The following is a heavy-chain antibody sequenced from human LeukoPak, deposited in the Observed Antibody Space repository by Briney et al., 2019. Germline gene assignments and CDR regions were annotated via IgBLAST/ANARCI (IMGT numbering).Heavy chain of an antibody. D-gene: IGHD4-17*01. CDR2: ISDDGRNK. J-gene: IGHJ4*02. CDR3: AKRSSDYGDYVTYFDY. CDR1: GFSFISYG. Sequence: QAGGSLRLSCAASGFSFISYGMHWVRQAPGKGLERVGVISDDGRNKKYADSVKGRFTISRDNSKDTLYLQMNSLRDEDTAVYYCAKRSSDYGDYVTYFDYWGQGTLVTVSS. V-gene: IGHV3-30*18.